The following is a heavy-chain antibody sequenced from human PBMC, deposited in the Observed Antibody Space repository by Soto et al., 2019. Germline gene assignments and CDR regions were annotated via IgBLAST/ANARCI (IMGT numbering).Heavy chain of an antibody. D-gene: IGHD6-13*01. Sequence: QVQLVESGGGVVQPGRSLRLSCAVSGFTLSNHAMHWVRQAPGKGLEWVAQIWFDGSNKYSADPVKGRFTISRDNSKNTLYLQMNSLRADDTGVYYCARDGQHLTPYSMDVWGQGTTVTVSS. CDR3: ARDGQHLTPYSMDV. V-gene: IGHV3-33*01. J-gene: IGHJ6*02. CDR1: GFTLSNHA. CDR2: IWFDGSNK.